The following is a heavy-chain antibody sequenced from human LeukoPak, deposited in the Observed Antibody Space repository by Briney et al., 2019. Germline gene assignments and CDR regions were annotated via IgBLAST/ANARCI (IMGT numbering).Heavy chain of an antibody. D-gene: IGHD3-10*01. J-gene: IGHJ4*02. CDR1: GGSFSGYY. V-gene: IGHV4-34*01. CDR2: INHSGST. CDR3: ARQKWYYGSGSYFDY. Sequence: SETLSPTCAVYGGSFSGYYWSWIRQPPGKGLEWIGEINHSGSTNYNPSLKSRVTISVDTSKNQFSLKLSSVTAADTAVYYCARQKWYYGSGSYFDYWGQGTLVTVSS.